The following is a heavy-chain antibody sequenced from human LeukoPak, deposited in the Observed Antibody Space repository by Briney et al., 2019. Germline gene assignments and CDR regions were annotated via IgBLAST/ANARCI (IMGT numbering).Heavy chain of an antibody. V-gene: IGHV4-39*02. CDR3: ASPGSGSYRGLDAFDI. D-gene: IGHD1-26*01. J-gene: IGHJ3*02. CDR1: RGSISSGDYY. CDR2: IHYSETA. Sequence: PSETLSLTCSVSRGSISSGDYYWGWIRQPPGRGLEWIASIHYSETAYYNPSLKSRVTISVDTSKNDFSLKLSSVTAADTAVYYCASPGSGSYRGLDAFDIWGQGTMVTVSS.